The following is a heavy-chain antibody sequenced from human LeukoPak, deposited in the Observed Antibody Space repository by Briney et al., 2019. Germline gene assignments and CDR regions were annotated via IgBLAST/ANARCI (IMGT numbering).Heavy chain of an antibody. V-gene: IGHV4-61*02. Sequence: SETLSLTCTVSGGSISSGSYYWSWIRQPAGXXXXXXXRIYTSGXTNYXPSLXSRVTISVDTSKNQFSLKLSSVTAADTAVYYCARGSYDMPYGMDVWGQGTTVTVSS. CDR3: ARGSYDMPYGMDV. J-gene: IGHJ6*02. CDR1: GGSISSGSYY. D-gene: IGHD3-9*01. CDR2: IYTSGXT.